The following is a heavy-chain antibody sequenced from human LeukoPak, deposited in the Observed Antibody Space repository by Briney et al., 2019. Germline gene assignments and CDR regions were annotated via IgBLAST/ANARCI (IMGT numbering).Heavy chain of an antibody. V-gene: IGHV1-8*02. CDR2: MNPNSGNT. J-gene: IGHJ4*02. CDR3: ARDYSSSWYSW. Sequence: ASVKVSCKTSGYTFSSHSMNWVRQATGQGLEWMGWMNPNSGNTGYAQKFQGRVTMTRNTSISTAYMELSSLRSEDTAVYYCARDYSSSWYSWWGQGTLVTVSS. D-gene: IGHD6-13*01. CDR1: GYTFSSHS.